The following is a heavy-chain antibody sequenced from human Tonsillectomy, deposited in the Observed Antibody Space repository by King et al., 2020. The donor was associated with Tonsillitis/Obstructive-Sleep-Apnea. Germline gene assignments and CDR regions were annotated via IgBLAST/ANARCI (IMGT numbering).Heavy chain of an antibody. CDR1: RFTFSSYS. J-gene: IGHJ3*02. Sequence: EVQLVESGGGLVQPGGSLRLSCAASRFTFSSYSMNWVRQAPGKGLEWVSYISSSSSTIYYADSVKGRFTISRDNAKNSLYLQMNSLRDEDTAVYYCAREPCTSCYGGGYDIWGQGTMVTVSS. CDR3: AREPCTSCYGGGYDI. D-gene: IGHD2-2*01. CDR2: ISSSSSTI. V-gene: IGHV3-48*02.